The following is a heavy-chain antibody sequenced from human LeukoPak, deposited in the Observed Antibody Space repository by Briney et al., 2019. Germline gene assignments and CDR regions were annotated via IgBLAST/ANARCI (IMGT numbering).Heavy chain of an antibody. CDR3: ARVRWGGNPGFDH. CDR1: GFTVNNNY. CDR2: IYSDGRT. D-gene: IGHD4-23*01. Sequence: GGSLRLSCAASGFTVNNNYMSWVRQAPGKGLEWVSVIYSDGRTYYADSVKGRFTISRDNPKSTLYLQMNSLRAEDTAVYYCARVRWGGNPGFDHWGQGTLVTVSS. J-gene: IGHJ4*02. V-gene: IGHV3-53*01.